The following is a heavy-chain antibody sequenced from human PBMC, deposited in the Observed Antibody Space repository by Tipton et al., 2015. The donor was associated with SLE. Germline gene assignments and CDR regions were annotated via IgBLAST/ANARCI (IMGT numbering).Heavy chain of an antibody. V-gene: IGHV4-39*07. CDR2: IYSSGTA. J-gene: IGHJ4*02. CDR3: ARHDYNDYYLDY. CDR1: SGSIISGSYY. Sequence: TLSLTCTVSSGSIISGSYYWGWIRQPPGKGLEWIGSIYSSGTANFNPSLKSRVTMSVDKSKNQFSLKVKSVTAADTAVYYCARHDYNDYYLDYWGQGTLVTVSS. D-gene: IGHD4-11*01.